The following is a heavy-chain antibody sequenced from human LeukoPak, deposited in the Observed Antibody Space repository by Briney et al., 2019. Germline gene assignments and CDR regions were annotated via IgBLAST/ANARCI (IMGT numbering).Heavy chain of an antibody. J-gene: IGHJ4*02. V-gene: IGHV3-15*01. Sequence: AGGSLRLSCAASGFTFSSYAMSWVRQAPGKGLEWVGRIKREPDGGTTDYAAPVKGRFTISRDDSKNTLYLQMNSLKTEDTAVYYCTTDPHYYDSSGYFFPPLSWGQGTLVTVSS. CDR3: TTDPHYYDSSGYFFPPLS. CDR1: GFTFSSYA. D-gene: IGHD3-22*01. CDR2: IKREPDGGTT.